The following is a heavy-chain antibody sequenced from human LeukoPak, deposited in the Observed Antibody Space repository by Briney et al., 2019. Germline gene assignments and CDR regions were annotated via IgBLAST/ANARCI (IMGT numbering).Heavy chain of an antibody. Sequence: ASVKVSCKASGYTFTGCHMHWVRQAPGQGLEWMGWINPNSGGTNYAQKFQGRVTMTRDTSISTAYMELSRLRSDDTAVYYCARICSSTSCVGYWGQGTLVTVSS. D-gene: IGHD2-2*01. CDR2: INPNSGGT. V-gene: IGHV1-2*02. CDR1: GYTFTGCH. CDR3: ARICSSTSCVGY. J-gene: IGHJ4*02.